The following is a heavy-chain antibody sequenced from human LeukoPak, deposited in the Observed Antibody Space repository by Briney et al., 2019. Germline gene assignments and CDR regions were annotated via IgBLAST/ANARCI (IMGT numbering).Heavy chain of an antibody. CDR1: GFDFIDHG. CDR3: ARKRGDLFDY. CDR2: ISDDGTLK. Sequence: GRSLRLSCEASGFDFIDHGMHWVRQAPGRGLEWVAVISDDGTLKFYGDSARGRFTISRDNSVNMVCLQLTSLRPDDTGVYYCARKRGDLFDYWGQGTLVTVSS. D-gene: IGHD3-16*01. J-gene: IGHJ4*02. V-gene: IGHV3-30*03.